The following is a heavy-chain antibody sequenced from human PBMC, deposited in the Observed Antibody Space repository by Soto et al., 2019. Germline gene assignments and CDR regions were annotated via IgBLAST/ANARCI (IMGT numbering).Heavy chain of an antibody. CDR3: AREGSGYNF. CDR1: GGTFSSFG. CDR2: IIPVFGRP. Sequence: SVKVSCKASGGTFSSFGISWVRQAPGQGLEWMGGIIPVFGRPNYAQRFGGRLTITADESTNTCYMELIDLESEDTAVYYCAREGSGYNFWGQGTQVTVSS. V-gene: IGHV1-69*13. J-gene: IGHJ1*01. D-gene: IGHD5-12*01.